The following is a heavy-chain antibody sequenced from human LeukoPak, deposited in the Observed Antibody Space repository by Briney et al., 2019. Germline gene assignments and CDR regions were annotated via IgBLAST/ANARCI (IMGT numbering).Heavy chain of an antibody. J-gene: IGHJ4*02. CDR1: GFTFSRYW. CDR2: INPDGSRT. CDR3: ATDLSGSSDY. Sequence: GGSLRLSCAASGFTFSRYWMHWVRQAPGTGLVWVSRINPDGSRTDYADSVKGRFTISRDNAKNALFLQMNSLRAEDTAVYYCATDLSGSSDYRGQGTLVTVSS. V-gene: IGHV3-74*01. D-gene: IGHD3-10*01.